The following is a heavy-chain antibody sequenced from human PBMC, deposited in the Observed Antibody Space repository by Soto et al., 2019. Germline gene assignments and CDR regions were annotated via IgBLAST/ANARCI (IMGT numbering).Heavy chain of an antibody. D-gene: IGHD2-21*01. CDR3: ARVKFRTEKVIFLAGMDV. Sequence: GASVKVSCKASGYTFTSYYMHWVRQAPGQGLEWMGIINPSGGSTSYAQKFQGRVTMTRDTSTSTVYMELSSLRSEDTAVYYCARVKFRTEKVIFLAGMDVWGQGTTVTVSS. J-gene: IGHJ6*02. V-gene: IGHV1-46*01. CDR2: INPSGGST. CDR1: GYTFTSYY.